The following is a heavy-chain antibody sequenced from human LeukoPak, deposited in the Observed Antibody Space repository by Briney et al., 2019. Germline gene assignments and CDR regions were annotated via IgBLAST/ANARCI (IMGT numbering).Heavy chain of an antibody. V-gene: IGHV4-59*01. J-gene: IGHJ5*02. D-gene: IGHD6-13*01. CDR3: ASRPRGYSRSWYAH. Sequence: SETLSLTCTVSGGSISSYYWSWIRQPPGKGLEWIGYIYYSGSTNYNPSLKSRVTISVDTSKNQFSLKLSSVTAADTAVYYCASRPRGYSRSWYAHWGQGTLVTVSS. CDR1: GGSISSYY. CDR2: IYYSGST.